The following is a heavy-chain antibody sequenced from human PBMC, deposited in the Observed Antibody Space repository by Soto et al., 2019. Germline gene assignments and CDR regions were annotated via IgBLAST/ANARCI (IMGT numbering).Heavy chain of an antibody. Sequence: EVQLLESGGGLVQPGGSLRLSCETSGFTFTSYAMSWVRQAPGGGLEWISGISGTGGSTYYADSVKGRFTISSDNSRNTLYLQLNSVRADATAVYYGARARYANGWYYFDSWGQGTLVPVSS. CDR2: ISGTGGST. J-gene: IGHJ4*02. CDR3: ARARYANGWYYFDS. V-gene: IGHV3-23*01. D-gene: IGHD6-19*01. CDR1: GFTFTSYA.